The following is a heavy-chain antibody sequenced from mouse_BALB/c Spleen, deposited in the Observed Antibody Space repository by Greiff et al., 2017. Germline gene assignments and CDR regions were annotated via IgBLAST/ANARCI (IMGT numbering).Heavy chain of an antibody. D-gene: IGHD1-1*01. CDR1: GFSLTSYG. CDR2: IWSGGST. CDR3: ARKTTVVATGYFDV. Sequence: VQLQESGPGLVQPSQSLSITCTVSGFSLTSYGVHWVRQSPGKGLEWLGVIWSGGSTDYNAAFISRLSISKDNSKSQVFFKMNSLQANDTAIYYCARKTTVVATGYFDVWGAGTTVTVSS. J-gene: IGHJ1*01. V-gene: IGHV2-2*02.